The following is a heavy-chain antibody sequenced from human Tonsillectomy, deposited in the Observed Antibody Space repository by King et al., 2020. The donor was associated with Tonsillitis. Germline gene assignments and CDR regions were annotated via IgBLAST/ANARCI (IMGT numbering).Heavy chain of an antibody. CDR1: GFTVSSYV. CDR3: ARDLMEPLYYFVY. V-gene: IGHV3-30*03. D-gene: IGHD1-1*01. CDR2: ISYDGSNK. Sequence: VQLVQSGGGVVQPGRSLRLSCAASGFTVSSYVIHWVRQAPGKGLEWVVLISYDGSNKYYADSVKGRFTISRDNSKNTVYLQMNSLRGEDTAVYYCARDLMEPLYYFVYWGQGTLVTVSS. J-gene: IGHJ4*02.